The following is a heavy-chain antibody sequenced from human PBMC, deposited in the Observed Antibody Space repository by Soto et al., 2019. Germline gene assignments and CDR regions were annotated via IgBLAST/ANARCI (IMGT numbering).Heavy chain of an antibody. J-gene: IGHJ5*02. CDR3: SRGNWFHP. CDR2: INHSGSI. Sequence: SETLSLTCAVYGGSFSGYSWSWIRQPPGKGLEWIGEINHSGSISYNPSLKSRVTISVDTSKNQFSLKVRSVTAADTAVYYCSRGNWFHPSGQGTLVTVSS. V-gene: IGHV4-34*01. CDR1: GGSFSGYS.